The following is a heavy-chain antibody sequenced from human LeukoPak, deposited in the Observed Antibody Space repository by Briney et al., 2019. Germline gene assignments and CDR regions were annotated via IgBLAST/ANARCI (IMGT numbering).Heavy chain of an antibody. V-gene: IGHV1-69*01. CDR2: IIPIFGTA. CDR3: ARGCGSYDGWFDP. Sequence: SAKVSCKASGGTFSSYAISWVRQAPGQGLEWMGGIIPIFGTANYAQKFQGRVTITADESTSTAYMELSSLRSEDTAVYYCARGCGSYDGWFDPWGQGTLVTVSS. J-gene: IGHJ5*02. CDR1: GGTFSSYA. D-gene: IGHD1-26*01.